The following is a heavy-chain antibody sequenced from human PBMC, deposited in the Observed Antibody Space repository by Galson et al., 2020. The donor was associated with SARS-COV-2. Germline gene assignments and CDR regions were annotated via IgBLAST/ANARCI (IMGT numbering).Heavy chain of an antibody. CDR1: GSSLSGYG. J-gene: IGHJ3*02. CDR3: ATDSRYGDYLDAFVI. V-gene: IGHV3-30*03. CDR2: ISGDGTKK. Sequence: TGGSLRLSCAASGSSLSGYGMHWVRQAPGKGLEWVAVISGDGTKKYYADSVKGRLTIARDNSKNTVYLEINTLRPEDTAVYFCATDSRYGDYLDAFVIWGQGTVVTVSS. D-gene: IGHD4-17*01.